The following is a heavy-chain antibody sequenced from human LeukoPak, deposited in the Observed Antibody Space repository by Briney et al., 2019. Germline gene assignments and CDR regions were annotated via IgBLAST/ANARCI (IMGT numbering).Heavy chain of an antibody. D-gene: IGHD1-26*01. CDR3: VGIQSGRYNQYSFDY. CDR2: IYSGGST. V-gene: IGHV3-66*01. Sequence: GGSLRLSRAASGFTVSSNYMSWVRQAPGKGLEWVSFIYSGGSTRYPDSAKGRFTISRDISKNTVSLQMNSLRAEDTAVYYCVGIQSGRYNQYSFDYWGQGTLVTVSS. J-gene: IGHJ4*02. CDR1: GFTVSSNY.